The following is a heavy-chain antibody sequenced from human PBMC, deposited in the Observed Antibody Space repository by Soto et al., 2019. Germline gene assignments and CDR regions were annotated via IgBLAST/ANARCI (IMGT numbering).Heavy chain of an antibody. J-gene: IGHJ6*03. Sequence: QVQLQQWGAGLLKPSETLSLTCVVSGGSLSDYFWSWIRQPPGMALEWIGEINHLGSINYNPSLKSRVTMSVDTFKNHFSLTLTSVTAADTATYHCARRGTSHWAYLYYMDVWDRGTTLTVSS. CDR2: INHLGSI. CDR3: ARRGTSHWAYLYYMDV. D-gene: IGHD3-16*01. V-gene: IGHV4-34*01. CDR1: GGSLSDYF.